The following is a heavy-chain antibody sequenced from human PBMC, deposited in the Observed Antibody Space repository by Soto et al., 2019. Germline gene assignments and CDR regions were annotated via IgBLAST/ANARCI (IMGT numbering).Heavy chain of an antibody. Sequence: ASVKVSCKASGYTFTGYYMHWVRQAPGQGLEWMGWINPNSGGTNYAQKFQGRVTMTRDTSISTAYMELSRLRSDDTAVYYCARDNGRGQQLVTWWFDPWGQGTLVTVSS. CDR3: ARDNGRGQQLVTWWFDP. CDR2: INPNSGGT. CDR1: GYTFTGYY. V-gene: IGHV1-2*02. J-gene: IGHJ5*02. D-gene: IGHD6-13*01.